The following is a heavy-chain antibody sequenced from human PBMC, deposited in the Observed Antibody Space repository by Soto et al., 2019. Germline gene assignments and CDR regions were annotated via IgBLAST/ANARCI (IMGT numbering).Heavy chain of an antibody. CDR3: AKVAGGLGYFDL. D-gene: IGHD3-16*01. CDR2: ISASGGNI. V-gene: IGHV3-23*01. J-gene: IGHJ2*01. CDR1: GFIFRDYA. Sequence: ALRLSCVASGFIFRDYAMTWVRQAPGKGLEWVATISASGGNIEYTDSLKGRFTISRDNSKNTLYLQLNGLTADDTAVHYCAKVAGGLGYFDLWGRGTLVTVSS.